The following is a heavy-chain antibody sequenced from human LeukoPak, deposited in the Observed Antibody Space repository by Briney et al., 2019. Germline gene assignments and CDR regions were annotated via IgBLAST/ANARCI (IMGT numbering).Heavy chain of an antibody. CDR1: GYSFTNYW. CDR2: IYPADSNT. Sequence: PGESLKISCKGSGYSFTNYWLVWVRQMPGKGLEWMGIIYPADSNTRYSPSFQGQVTISADKSISTAYLQWSSLKASDTAMYYCARGNTGNWFDHWGQGTLVTVSS. CDR3: ARGNTGNWFDH. D-gene: IGHD1-14*01. V-gene: IGHV5-51*01. J-gene: IGHJ5*02.